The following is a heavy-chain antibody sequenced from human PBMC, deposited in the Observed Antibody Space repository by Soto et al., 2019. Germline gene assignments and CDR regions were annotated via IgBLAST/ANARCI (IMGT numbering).Heavy chain of an antibody. V-gene: IGHV3-23*01. Sequence: PGGSLRLSCAASGFTFSSYAMSWVRQAPGKGLEWVSAISGSGGSTYYADSVKGRFTISGDNSKNTLYLQMNSLRAEDTAVYYCAKDRDIVVVPAAMIFGYWGQRTLVTVSS. D-gene: IGHD2-2*01. J-gene: IGHJ4*02. CDR1: GFTFSSYA. CDR2: ISGSGGST. CDR3: AKDRDIVVVPAAMIFGY.